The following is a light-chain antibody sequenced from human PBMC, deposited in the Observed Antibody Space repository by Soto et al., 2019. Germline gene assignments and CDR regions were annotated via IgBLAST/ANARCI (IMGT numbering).Light chain of an antibody. Sequence: DIQMTQSPSSLSASVGDRVTITCQARQDISNYLNWYQQKPGKAPKLLIYDASNLETGVPSRFSGSGSGTDFTFTISSLQPEDIATHYCQQHANLRTFGQGTKLEIK. CDR3: QQHANLRT. CDR1: QDISNY. CDR2: DAS. J-gene: IGKJ2*02. V-gene: IGKV1-33*01.